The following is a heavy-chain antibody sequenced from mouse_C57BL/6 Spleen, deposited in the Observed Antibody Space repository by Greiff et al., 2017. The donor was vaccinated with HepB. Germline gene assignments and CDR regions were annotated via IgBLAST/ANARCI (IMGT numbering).Heavy chain of an antibody. D-gene: IGHD1-2*01. CDR3: ARGTTAHYFDY. Sequence: EVKVVESGGGLVQSGRSLRLSCATSGFTFSDFYMEWVRQAPGKGLEWIAASRNKANDYTTEYSASVKGRFIVSRDTSQSILYLQMNALRAEDTAIYYCARGTTAHYFDYWGQGTTLTVSS. CDR1: GFTFSDFY. J-gene: IGHJ2*01. CDR2: SRNKANDYTT. V-gene: IGHV7-1*01.